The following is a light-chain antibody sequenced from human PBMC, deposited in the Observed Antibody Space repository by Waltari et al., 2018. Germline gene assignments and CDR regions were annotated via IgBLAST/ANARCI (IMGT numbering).Light chain of an antibody. CDR2: GAS. Sequence: EIVLTQSPATLSLSPGERATLSCRASQSVSSSLAWYQQKPGQAPRLLIYGASSRATGIPDRFSGSGSGTDFTLIISSLEPEDFAVYYCQQYSNWPHGFGHGTKVEIK. CDR1: QSVSSS. CDR3: QQYSNWPHG. V-gene: IGKV3-15*01. J-gene: IGKJ2*03.